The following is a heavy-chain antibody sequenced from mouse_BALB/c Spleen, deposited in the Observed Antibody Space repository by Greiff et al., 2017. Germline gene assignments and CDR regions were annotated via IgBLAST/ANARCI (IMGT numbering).Heavy chain of an antibody. V-gene: IGHV2-2*02. CDR1: GFSLTSYG. J-gene: IGHJ2*01. CDR3: ARNNLYYGSSLDY. Sequence: VKVEESGPGLVQPSQSLSITCTVSGFSLTSYGVHWVRQSPGKGLEWLGVIWSGGSTDYNAAFISRLSISKDNSKSQVFFKMNSLQANDTAIYYCARNNLYYGSSLDYWGQGTTLTVSS. D-gene: IGHD1-1*01. CDR2: IWSGGST.